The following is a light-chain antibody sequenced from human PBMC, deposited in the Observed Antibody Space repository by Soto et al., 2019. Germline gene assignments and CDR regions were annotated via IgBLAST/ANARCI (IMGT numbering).Light chain of an antibody. CDR2: GAS. CDR1: QSVRSTY. V-gene: IGKV3-20*01. Sequence: EVVLTQSPGTLSLSPGERATLSCRASQSVRSTYLGWYQQKPGQAPRLLIYGASKRQSGVPDRFIGGGSGTDFTLTISSLQPEDFAVYYCQQFSGSVTFGGGTKVDIK. J-gene: IGKJ4*01. CDR3: QQFSGSVT.